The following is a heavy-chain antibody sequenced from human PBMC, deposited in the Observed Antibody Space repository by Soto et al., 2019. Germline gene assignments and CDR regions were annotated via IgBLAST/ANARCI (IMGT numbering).Heavy chain of an antibody. Sequence: PGGSLRLSCAASGFTFSSYSMNWVRQAPGKGLEWVSYISSSSSTIYYADSVKGRFTISRDNAKNSLYLQMNSLRAEDTAVYYCARDVRAPFDWFATDYFDYWGQGTLVTVSS. V-gene: IGHV3-48*01. CDR1: GFTFSSYS. D-gene: IGHD3-9*01. J-gene: IGHJ4*02. CDR2: ISSSSSTI. CDR3: ARDVRAPFDWFATDYFDY.